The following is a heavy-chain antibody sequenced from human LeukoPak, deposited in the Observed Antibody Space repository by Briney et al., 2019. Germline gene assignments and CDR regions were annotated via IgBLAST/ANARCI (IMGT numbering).Heavy chain of an antibody. CDR1: GFTFSDYY. CDR3: AKDMRGYSRPLDY. Sequence: PGGSLRLSCAASGFTFSDYYMSWIRQAPGKGLEWVSYISSSGSTIYYADSVKGRFTISRDNAKTSLYLQMNSLRAEDTAVYYCAKDMRGYSRPLDYWGQGTLVTVSS. CDR2: ISSSGSTI. V-gene: IGHV3-11*04. J-gene: IGHJ4*02. D-gene: IGHD5-18*01.